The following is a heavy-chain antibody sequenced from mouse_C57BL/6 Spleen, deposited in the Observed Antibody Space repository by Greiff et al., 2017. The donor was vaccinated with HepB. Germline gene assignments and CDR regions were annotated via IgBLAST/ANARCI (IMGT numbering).Heavy chain of an antibody. Sequence: EVKVVESEGGLVQPGSSIKLSCTASGFTFSDYYMAWVRQVPEKGLEWVANINYDGSSTYYLDSLKSRFIISRDNAKNILYLQMSSLKSEDTATYYCAREELGAFDYWGQGTTLTVSS. CDR2: INYDGSST. CDR3: AREELGAFDY. V-gene: IGHV5-16*01. D-gene: IGHD4-1*01. J-gene: IGHJ2*01. CDR1: GFTFSDYY.